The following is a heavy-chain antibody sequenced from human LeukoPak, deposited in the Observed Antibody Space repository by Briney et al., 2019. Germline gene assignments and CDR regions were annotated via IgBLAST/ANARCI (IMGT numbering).Heavy chain of an antibody. J-gene: IGHJ4*02. CDR3: TAGYGNSDFDY. V-gene: IGHV3-48*03. CDR1: GFTFSSYE. CDR2: ISSSGSTI. D-gene: IGHD5-18*01. Sequence: GGSLRLSCAASGFTFSSYEMNWVRQAPGKGLEWVSYISSSGSTIYYADSVKGRFTISRDNAKNSLYLQMNSLKTEDTGVYFCTAGYGNSDFDYWGQGTLVTVSS.